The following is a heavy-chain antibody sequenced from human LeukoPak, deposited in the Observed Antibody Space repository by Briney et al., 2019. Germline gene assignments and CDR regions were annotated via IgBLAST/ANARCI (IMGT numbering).Heavy chain of an antibody. CDR2: IDPGDSYT. V-gene: IGHV5-10-1*01. Sequence: GEPLGISFPGSRSRFTSNWIHWVRPKPGKGLGWMGRIDPGDSYTKYSPAFQGHVTMSADKSISTAYLQWSSLKASDTAMYYCARGGYSSNWSPYYFDYWGQGTLVTVSS. D-gene: IGHD6-13*01. J-gene: IGHJ4*02. CDR3: ARGGYSSNWSPYYFDY. CDR1: RSRFTSNW.